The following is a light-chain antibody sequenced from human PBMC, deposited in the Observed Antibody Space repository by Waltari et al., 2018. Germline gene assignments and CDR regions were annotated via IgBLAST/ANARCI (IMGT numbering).Light chain of an antibody. CDR2: AAS. CDR1: QGIGTY. CDR3: LHYNGPPYN. J-gene: IGKJ2*01. V-gene: IGKV1-17*01. Sequence: DIQMTQSPSCLSASAGDTVTITCRASQGIGTYLNWYQQKPGKTPKPLIFAASSLERGVPSRFTGSGSGTDFTLTISSLQPEDFATYYCLHYNGPPYNFGQGTKVEIK.